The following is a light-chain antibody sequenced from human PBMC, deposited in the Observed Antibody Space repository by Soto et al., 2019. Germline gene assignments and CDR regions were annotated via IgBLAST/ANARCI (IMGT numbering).Light chain of an antibody. CDR2: DAS. Sequence: EIVVAQSPATLSLSPGERATLACRARQSGSTYSVCYHQKPGKAPRLLIYDASSSATGIPARFSGSGSGTDLTLTISSLGLEDFAVYSCDQRSSWPRTFGQGTKV. CDR1: QSGSTY. CDR3: DQRSSWPRT. J-gene: IGKJ1*01. V-gene: IGKV3-11*01.